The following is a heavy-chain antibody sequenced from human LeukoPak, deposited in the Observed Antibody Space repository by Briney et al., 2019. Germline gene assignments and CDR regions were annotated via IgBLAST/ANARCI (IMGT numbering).Heavy chain of an antibody. CDR2: INHSGST. CDR1: GGSIRSSYYY. J-gene: IGHJ4*02. CDR3: ARGQGPYSSGWYGRYFDY. D-gene: IGHD6-19*01. V-gene: IGHV4-39*07. Sequence: SSETLSLTCTVSGGSIRSSYYYWGWIRQPPGKGLEWIGEINHSGSTNYNPSLKSRVTISVDTSKNQFSLKLSSVTAADTAVYYCARGQGPYSSGWYGRYFDYWGQGTLVTVSS.